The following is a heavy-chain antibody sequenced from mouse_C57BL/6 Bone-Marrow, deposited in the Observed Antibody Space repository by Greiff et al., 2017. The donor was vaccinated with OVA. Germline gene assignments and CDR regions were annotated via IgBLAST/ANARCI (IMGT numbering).Heavy chain of an antibody. Sequence: EVKLVESGEGLVKPGGSLKLSCAASGFTFSSYAMSWVRQTPEKRLEWVAYISSGGDYIYYADTVKGRFTISRDNARNTLYLQMSSLKSEDTAMYYCTREYDGYYLAWFAYWGQGTLVTVSA. J-gene: IGHJ3*01. CDR1: GFTFSSYA. CDR2: ISSGGDYI. D-gene: IGHD2-3*01. V-gene: IGHV5-9-1*02. CDR3: TREYDGYYLAWFAY.